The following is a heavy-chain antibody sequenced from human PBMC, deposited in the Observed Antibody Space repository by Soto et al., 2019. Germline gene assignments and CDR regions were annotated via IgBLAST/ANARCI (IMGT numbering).Heavy chain of an antibody. Sequence: QVQLVQSGAEVKKPGSSVKVSCKASGGTFSSYTISWVRQAPGQGLEWMGRIIPILGIANYAQKFQGRVTITADKSKSTADMELSRLRSQDTAEYYWARGAADPWYFDYWGQGSLVTVSS. CDR3: ARGAADPWYFDY. V-gene: IGHV1-69*02. CDR1: GGTFSSYT. D-gene: IGHD6-13*01. CDR2: IIPILGIA. J-gene: IGHJ4*02.